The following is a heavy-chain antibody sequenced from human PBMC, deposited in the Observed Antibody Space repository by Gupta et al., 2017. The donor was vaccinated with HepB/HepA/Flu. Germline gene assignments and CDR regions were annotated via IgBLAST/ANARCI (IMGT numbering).Heavy chain of an antibody. J-gene: IGHJ2*01. D-gene: IGHD6-19*01. Sequence: QVQLVESGGGVVQPGRSLRLSCAASGFTFSSYGMHWVRQAPGKGLEWVAVISYEGSNKYYADSVKGRFTISRDNYKNTLYLQMNSLRAEDTAVYYCADSQQGHWYFDLWGRGTLVTVSS. CDR2: ISYEGSNK. CDR1: GFTFSSYG. V-gene: IGHV3-30*03. CDR3: ADSQQGHWYFDL.